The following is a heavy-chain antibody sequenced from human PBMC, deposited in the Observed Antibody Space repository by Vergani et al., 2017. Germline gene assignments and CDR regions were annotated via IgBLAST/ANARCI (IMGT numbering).Heavy chain of an antibody. J-gene: IGHJ4*02. Sequence: VELLESGGGLAQPGGSLRLSCAASGFTFTNFAMTWVRQAPGEGLEWVSGISGSGGFTYYADSMKGRFTISRDNSKNTMFLQMNNLRAEDTAVYYCAKDNVPGYYDSSGYCDYWGQGTLVTVSS. D-gene: IGHD3-22*01. CDR1: GFTFTNFA. CDR3: AKDNVPGYYDSSGYCDY. CDR2: ISGSGGFT. V-gene: IGHV3-23*01.